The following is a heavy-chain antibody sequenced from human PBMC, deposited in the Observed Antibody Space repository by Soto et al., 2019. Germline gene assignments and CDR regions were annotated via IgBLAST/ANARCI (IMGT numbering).Heavy chain of an antibody. J-gene: IGHJ1*01. D-gene: IGHD2-15*01. Sequence: PSQTLSLTCAISGDSVSSNSAAWDWIRQSPSRGLEWLGRTYYRSKWYNDYAVSVKSRITINPDTSKNQFSLQLNSVTPEDTAVYYCARAEQYCSDGSCYSGYFHHWGQGTLVTVSS. V-gene: IGHV6-1*01. CDR2: TYYRSKWYN. CDR3: ARAEQYCSDGSCYSGYFHH. CDR1: GDSVSSNSAA.